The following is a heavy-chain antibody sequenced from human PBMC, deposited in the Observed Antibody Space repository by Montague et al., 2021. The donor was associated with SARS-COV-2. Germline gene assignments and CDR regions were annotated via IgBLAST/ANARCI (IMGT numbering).Heavy chain of an antibody. CDR3: ARGYDSSGYQY. D-gene: IGHD3-22*01. Sequence: SLRLSCVASGFTFSTFWMTWVRQDPGKGLEWVANIKQDGSEKYYVDSVKGRFTISRDNAKNSLYLQLDSLRAEDTAVYYCARGYDSSGYQYWGQGTLVTVSS. CDR1: GFTFSTFW. V-gene: IGHV3-7*05. CDR2: IKQDGSEK. J-gene: IGHJ4*02.